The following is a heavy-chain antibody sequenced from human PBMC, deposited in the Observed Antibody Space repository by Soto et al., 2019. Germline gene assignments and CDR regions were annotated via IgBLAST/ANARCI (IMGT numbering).Heavy chain of an antibody. J-gene: IGHJ4*02. V-gene: IGHV3-23*01. D-gene: IGHD2-15*01. Sequence: GGSLRLSCAASGFTFSSYAMSWVRQAPGKGLEWVSAVTGSTGNTYYADSVKGRFTIYRDNFKNTLYLQMNSLRAEDTAVFYCAKGTRASCSGASCYPFDYWGQGTQVTVSS. CDR3: AKGTRASCSGASCYPFDY. CDR1: GFTFSSYA. CDR2: VTGSTGNT.